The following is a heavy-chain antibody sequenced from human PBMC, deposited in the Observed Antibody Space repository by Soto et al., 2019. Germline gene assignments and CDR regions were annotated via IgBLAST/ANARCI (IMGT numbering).Heavy chain of an antibody. CDR1: GFTSSSYG. J-gene: IGHJ6*02. Sequence: GGSLRLSCAASGFTSSSYGMHWVRQAPGKGLEWVAVIWYDGSNKYYADSVKGRFTISRDNSKNTLYLQMNGLRAEDTAVYYCATQYQDSSSTYYYYGMDVWGQGTTVTVSS. V-gene: IGHV3-33*01. CDR3: ATQYQDSSSTYYYYGMDV. D-gene: IGHD6-6*01. CDR2: IWYDGSNK.